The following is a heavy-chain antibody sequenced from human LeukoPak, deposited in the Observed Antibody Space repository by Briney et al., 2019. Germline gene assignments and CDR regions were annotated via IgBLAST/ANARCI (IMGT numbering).Heavy chain of an antibody. CDR3: ARTIPSGGDGYSFVDY. CDR1: GGTFSSYA. CDR2: IIPIFGTA. V-gene: IGHV1-69*13. D-gene: IGHD5-24*01. Sequence: SVKVSCKASGGTFSSYAVSWVRQAPGQGLEWMGGIIPIFGTANYAQKFQGRVTITADESTSTAYMELSSLRSEDTAVYYCARTIPSGGDGYSFVDYWGQGTLVTVSS. J-gene: IGHJ4*02.